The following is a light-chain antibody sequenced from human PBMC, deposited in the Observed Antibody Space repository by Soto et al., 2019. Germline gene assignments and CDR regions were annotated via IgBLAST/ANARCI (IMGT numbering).Light chain of an antibody. CDR3: QHYNSYSEA. CDR1: QSISSW. V-gene: IGKV1-5*01. Sequence: DIQMTQSPCTLFVSAGDRVTITCRASQSISSWLAWYQQMPGKAPKLLIYDASSLHSGVPSRFSGSGYGTEFNLTISSLQTDDFATYYCQHYNSYSEAFGQGTKVDIK. CDR2: DAS. J-gene: IGKJ1*01.